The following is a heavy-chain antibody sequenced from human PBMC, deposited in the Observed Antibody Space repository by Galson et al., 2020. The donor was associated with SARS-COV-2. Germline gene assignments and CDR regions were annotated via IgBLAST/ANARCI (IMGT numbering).Heavy chain of an antibody. CDR2: INPNSGGT. Sequence: ASVKVSCKASGYTFTGYYMHWVRQAPGQGLEWMGWINPNSGGTNYAQKFQGRVTMTRDTSISIAYMELSRLRSDDTAVYYCARDGTAMVTIGFDIWVQGTMVTVSS. V-gene: IGHV1-2*02. CDR1: GYTFTGYY. D-gene: IGHD5-18*01. J-gene: IGHJ3*02. CDR3: ARDGTAMVTIGFDI.